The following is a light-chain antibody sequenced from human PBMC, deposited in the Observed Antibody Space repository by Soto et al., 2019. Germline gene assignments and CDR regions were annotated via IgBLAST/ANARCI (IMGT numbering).Light chain of an antibody. CDR1: QSVSTN. CDR3: QQRSSWPIT. J-gene: IGKJ5*01. CDR2: GTS. V-gene: IGKV3-11*01. Sequence: EVVVTQSPATLSLSPGERATLSCRASQSVSTNLAWYQQKPGQSPRLLIYGTSTRATGVPARFSGSGSGTDFTLTINSLEPEDFAVYYCQQRSSWPITFGQGTRLEIK.